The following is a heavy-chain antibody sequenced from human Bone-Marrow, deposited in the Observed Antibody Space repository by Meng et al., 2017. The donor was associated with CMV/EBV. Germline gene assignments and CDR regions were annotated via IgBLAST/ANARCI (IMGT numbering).Heavy chain of an antibody. V-gene: IGHV4-38-2*02. J-gene: IGHJ4*02. CDR1: GYSISSGYY. D-gene: IGHD6-19*01. Sequence: SETLSLTCTVSGYSISSGYYWGWIRQPPGKGLEWIGSIYHSGSTYYNPSLKSRVTISVDTSKNQFSLKLSSVTAADTAVYYCARVGSSGWKRYFDYWGQGTLVTVSS. CDR2: IYHSGST. CDR3: ARVGSSGWKRYFDY.